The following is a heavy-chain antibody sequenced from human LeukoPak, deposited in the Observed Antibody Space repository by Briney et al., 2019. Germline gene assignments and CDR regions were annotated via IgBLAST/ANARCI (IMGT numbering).Heavy chain of an antibody. CDR1: GFTFSSYW. V-gene: IGHV3-7*05. CDR2: IKQDGSEE. J-gene: IGHJ6*02. CDR3: ARDPYSSTWSYGMDV. D-gene: IGHD6-6*01. Sequence: GGSLRLSCAASGFTFSSYWMSWVRQAPGKGLEWVANIKQDGSEEVYVDSVKGRFTISRDNAKNSLFLQLNTLRSEDTAVYYCARDPYSSTWSYGMDVWGQGTTVTVSS.